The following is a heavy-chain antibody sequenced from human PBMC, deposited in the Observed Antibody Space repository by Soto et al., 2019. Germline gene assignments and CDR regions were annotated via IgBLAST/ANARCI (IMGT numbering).Heavy chain of an antibody. D-gene: IGHD1-1*01. CDR3: ASLDPVQLPGY. CDR1: GGSISSSSYY. CDR2: IYYSGST. J-gene: IGHJ4*02. Sequence: KASETLSLTCTVSGGSISSSSYYWGWIRQPPGKGLEWIGSIYYSGSTYYNPSLKSRVTISVDTSKNQFSLKLSSVTAADTAVYYCASLDPVQLPGYWGQGTRVTVSS. V-gene: IGHV4-39*01.